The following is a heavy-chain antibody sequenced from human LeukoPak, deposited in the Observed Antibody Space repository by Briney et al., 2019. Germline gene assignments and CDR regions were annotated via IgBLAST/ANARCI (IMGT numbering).Heavy chain of an antibody. Sequence: SETLSLTCTVSGGSISSSSYYWGWIRQPPGKGLEWIGSIYYSGSTYYNPSLKSRVTISVDTSKNQFSLKLSSVTAADTAVYYCARAGTTWDYGGNPFDYWGQGTLVTVSS. J-gene: IGHJ4*02. V-gene: IGHV4-39*07. CDR1: GGSISSSSYY. D-gene: IGHD4-23*01. CDR3: ARAGTTWDYGGNPFDY. CDR2: IYYSGST.